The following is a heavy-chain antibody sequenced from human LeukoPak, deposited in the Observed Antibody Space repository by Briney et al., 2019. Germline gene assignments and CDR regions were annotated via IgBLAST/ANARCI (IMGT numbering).Heavy chain of an antibody. D-gene: IGHD2-2*01. J-gene: IGHJ4*02. V-gene: IGHV3-9*01. CDR2: TSWNSGSI. CDR1: GFTFDDYA. CDR3: AKDPLNYIVVVPAALDY. Sequence: PGGSLRLSCAASGFTFDDYAMHWVRQAPGKGLEWVSGTSWNSGSIGYADSVKGRFTISRDNAKNSLYLQMNSLRAEDTALYYCAKDPLNYIVVVPAALDYWGQGTLVTVSS.